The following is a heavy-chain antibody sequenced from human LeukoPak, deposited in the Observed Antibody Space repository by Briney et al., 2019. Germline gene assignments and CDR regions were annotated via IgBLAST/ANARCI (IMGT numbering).Heavy chain of an antibody. CDR3: ARVGFLEWLFFDY. J-gene: IGHJ4*02. Sequence: SVKVSCKDSGGTFSSYAISWVRQAPGQGLEWMGGIIPIFGTANYAQKFQGRVTITADESTSTAYMELSSLRSEDTAVYYCARVGFLEWLFFDYWGQGTLVTVSS. CDR2: IIPIFGTA. D-gene: IGHD3-3*02. V-gene: IGHV1-69*13. CDR1: GGTFSSYA.